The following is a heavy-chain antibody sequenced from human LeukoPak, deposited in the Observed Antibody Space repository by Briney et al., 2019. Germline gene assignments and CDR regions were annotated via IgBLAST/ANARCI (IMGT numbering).Heavy chain of an antibody. CDR3: AGDKYSTTYSYSDY. CDR2: IYPRGNT. D-gene: IGHD2-2*01. V-gene: IGHV4-38-2*02. CDR1: GYSISSGYY. J-gene: IGHJ4*02. Sequence: SETLSLTCTVSGYSISSGYYWGWIRQPPGKGLEWIGNIYPRGNTYYNPSLKSRVTISLDTSKNQFSLKLISVTAADTAVYYCAGDKYSTTYSYSDYWGLGTLVTVSS.